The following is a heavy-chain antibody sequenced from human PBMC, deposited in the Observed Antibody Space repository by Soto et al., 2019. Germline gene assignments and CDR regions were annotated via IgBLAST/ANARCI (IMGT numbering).Heavy chain of an antibody. D-gene: IGHD6-13*01. CDR2: IYYSGST. J-gene: IGHJ6*02. CDR3: AREGVSSRWYNYYGMDI. V-gene: IGHV4-59*01. CDR1: GGSISSYY. Sequence: PSETLSLTCPVSGGSISSYYWSWIRQPPGKGLEWIGYIYYSGSTNYNPSLKSRVTISVDTSKNQFSPKLSSVTAADTAVYYCAREGVSSRWYNYYGMDIWGQGTTVTVSS.